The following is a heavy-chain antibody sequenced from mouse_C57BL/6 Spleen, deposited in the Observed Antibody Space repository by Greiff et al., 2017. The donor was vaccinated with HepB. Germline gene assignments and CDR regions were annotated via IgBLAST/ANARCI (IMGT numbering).Heavy chain of an antibody. CDR1: GYTFTSYW. V-gene: IGHV1-50*01. CDR3: ARTRGRFAY. Sequence: QVQLQQPGAELVKPGASVKLSCKASGYTFTSYWMQWVKQRPGQGLEWIGEIDPSDSYTNYNQKFKGKATLTVDTSSSTAYMQLSSLTSEDSAVFYCARTRGRFAYWGQGTLVTVSA. CDR2: IDPSDSYT. D-gene: IGHD3-3*01. J-gene: IGHJ3*01.